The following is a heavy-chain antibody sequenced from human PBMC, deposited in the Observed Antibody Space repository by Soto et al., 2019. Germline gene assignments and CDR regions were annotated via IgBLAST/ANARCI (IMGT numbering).Heavy chain of an antibody. Sequence: QVQLVQSGAEVKKPGSSVKVSCKASGGTFSSYAISWVRQAPGQGLEWMGGIIPIFGTANYAQKFQGRVTITADKSTSTAYMELSSLRSEDTAVYYCARGGPRVNMIVVVTAFDIWGQGTMVTVSS. D-gene: IGHD3-22*01. CDR2: IIPIFGTA. V-gene: IGHV1-69*06. J-gene: IGHJ3*02. CDR3: ARGGPRVNMIVVVTAFDI. CDR1: GGTFSSYA.